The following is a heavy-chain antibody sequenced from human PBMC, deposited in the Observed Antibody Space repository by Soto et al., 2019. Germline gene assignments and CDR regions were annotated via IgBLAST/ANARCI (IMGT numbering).Heavy chain of an antibody. CDR3: AGGTAAGTRRYYYYGMDV. V-gene: IGHV1-69*01. Sequence: QGQLVQSGAEVKKPGSSVKVSCKASGGTFSSYAISWVRQAPGQGLEWMGGIIPIFGTANYAQKFQGRVTITADESTSTAYMELSSLRSEDTAVYYCAGGTAAGTRRYYYYGMDVWGQGTTVTVSS. CDR2: IIPIFGTA. CDR1: GGTFSSYA. J-gene: IGHJ6*02. D-gene: IGHD6-13*01.